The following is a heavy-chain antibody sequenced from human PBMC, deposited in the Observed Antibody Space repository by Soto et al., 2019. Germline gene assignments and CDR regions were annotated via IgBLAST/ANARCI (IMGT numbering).Heavy chain of an antibody. CDR1: GGSISTGGYY. CDR2: IYYSGST. Sequence: QVQLQESGPGLVKPSQTLSLTCTVSGGSISTGGYYWNWIRQHPGKGLEWIGYIYYSGSTYYNPSLKSRVTISVDTSNNQFSLKLSSVTAADTAVYYCARGLSVTLFDNWGQGTLVTVSS. J-gene: IGHJ4*02. D-gene: IGHD4-17*01. CDR3: ARGLSVTLFDN. V-gene: IGHV4-31*03.